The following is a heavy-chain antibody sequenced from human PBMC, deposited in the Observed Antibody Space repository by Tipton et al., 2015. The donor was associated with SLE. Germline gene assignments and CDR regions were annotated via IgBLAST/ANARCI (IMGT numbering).Heavy chain of an antibody. D-gene: IGHD5-12*01. CDR3: ARLNMATDF. CDR2: IYHSGTT. J-gene: IGHJ4*02. V-gene: IGHV4-38-2*02. CDR1: GYSLSTGYY. Sequence: GLVKPSETLSLTCTVSGYSLSTGYYWGWIRQPPAKGLEWIGSIYHSGTTYYNPSLQSRVSMSVDTPKNYFSLRLSSVTVADTAVYYCARLNMATDFWGQGTLVTVSS.